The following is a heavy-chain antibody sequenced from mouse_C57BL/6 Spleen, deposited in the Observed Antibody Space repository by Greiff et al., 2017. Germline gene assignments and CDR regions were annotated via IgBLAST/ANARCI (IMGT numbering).Heavy chain of an antibody. Sequence: EVQLVESGGGLVKPGGSLKLSCAASGFTFSSYTMSWVRQTPEKRLEWVATISGGGGNTYYPDSVKGRFTISRDNAKNTLYLQMSSLRSEDTALYYCARRIYGPFDYWGQGTTLTVSS. V-gene: IGHV5-9*01. D-gene: IGHD1-1*02. CDR3: ARRIYGPFDY. CDR2: ISGGGGNT. CDR1: GFTFSSYT. J-gene: IGHJ2*01.